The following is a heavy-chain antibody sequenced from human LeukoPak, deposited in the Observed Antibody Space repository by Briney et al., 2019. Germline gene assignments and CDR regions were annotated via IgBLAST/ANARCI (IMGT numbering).Heavy chain of an antibody. Sequence: GASVKVSCKASGYTFTSYDINWVRQATGQGLEWMGWMNPDSGNTGYAQMFQGGLTMTWNTSISTAYMELSSLRSEDTAVYYCARGRTMLRGVIRSPDFWGQGTLVTVSS. CDR2: MNPDSGNT. V-gene: IGHV1-8*01. CDR1: GYTFTSYD. D-gene: IGHD3-10*01. CDR3: ARGRTMLRGVIRSPDF. J-gene: IGHJ4*02.